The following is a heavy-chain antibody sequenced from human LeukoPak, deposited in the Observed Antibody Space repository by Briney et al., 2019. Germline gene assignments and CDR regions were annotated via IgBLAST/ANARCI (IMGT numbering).Heavy chain of an antibody. Sequence: SETLSLTCAVYGGSFSNYYWSWISQPPGKGLEWIGEINHSGSTNYNPSLKSRVTMSVDTSKNQFSLKLSSVTAADTAVYYCARDRRPYGGNSAGAVGSYYYYAMDVWGQGTTVTVSS. CDR1: GGSFSNYY. J-gene: IGHJ6*02. CDR2: INHSGST. D-gene: IGHD4-23*01. CDR3: ARDRRPYGGNSAGAVGSYYYYAMDV. V-gene: IGHV4-34*01.